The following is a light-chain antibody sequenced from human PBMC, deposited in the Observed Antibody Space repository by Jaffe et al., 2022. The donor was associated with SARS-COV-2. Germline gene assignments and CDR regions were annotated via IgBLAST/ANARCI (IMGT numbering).Light chain of an antibody. Sequence: DIQMTQSPSSLSASVGDRVTITCRASQGISNYLAWYQQKPGKVPKLLISGASTMQSGVPSRFSGSGSGTDFTLTISSLQPEDVATYYCQKYNNAVWTFGQGTKVEIK. CDR3: QKYNNAVWT. J-gene: IGKJ1*01. CDR2: GAS. CDR1: QGISNY. V-gene: IGKV1-27*01.